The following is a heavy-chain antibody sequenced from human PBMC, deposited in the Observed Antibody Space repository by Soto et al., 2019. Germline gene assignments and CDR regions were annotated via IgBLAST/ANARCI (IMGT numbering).Heavy chain of an antibody. CDR2: TYYSGST. J-gene: IGHJ4*02. CDR3: ARTRPGAPPDY. V-gene: IGHV4-30-2*06. Sequence: QLQLQESGSGLVKPSQTLSLTCAVSGDSISSGGYSWSWIRQSPGKGLEWIGYTYYSGSTYYNPSLKSRVPISVDMSKNQFSLKLSSVTAADTAVYFCARTRPGAPPDYWGQGALVTVSS. CDR1: GDSISSGGYS. D-gene: IGHD7-27*01.